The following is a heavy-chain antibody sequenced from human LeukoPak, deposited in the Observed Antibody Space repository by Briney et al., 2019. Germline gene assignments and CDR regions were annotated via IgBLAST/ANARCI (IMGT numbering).Heavy chain of an antibody. Sequence: SETLSLTCAVYGGSFSGYYWSWIRQPPGKGLEWIGEINHSGSTNYNPSLKSRVTISVDTSKNQFSLKLSSVTAADTAVYYCARETGWESAFDIWGQGTMVTVSS. V-gene: IGHV4-34*01. J-gene: IGHJ3*02. CDR2: INHSGST. CDR1: GGSFSGYY. D-gene: IGHD1-26*01. CDR3: ARETGWESAFDI.